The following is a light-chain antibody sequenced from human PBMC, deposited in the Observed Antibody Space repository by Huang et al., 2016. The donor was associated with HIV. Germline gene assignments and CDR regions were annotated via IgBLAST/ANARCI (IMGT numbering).Light chain of an antibody. J-gene: IGKJ2*01. CDR3: QQYGSSYT. CDR1: QSVSSSY. V-gene: IGKV3-20*01. CDR2: GTS. Sequence: EIVLTQSPGTLSLSPGERATLSCRASQSVSSSYLAWYRQRPGQAPRLVIYGTSNRATGIPDRFSGSGSGTDFTLTISRLEPEGFAVYYCQQYGSSYTFGQGTKLEIK.